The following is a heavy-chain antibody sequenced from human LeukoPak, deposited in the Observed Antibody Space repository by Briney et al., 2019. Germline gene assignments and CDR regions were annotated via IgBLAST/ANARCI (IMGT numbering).Heavy chain of an antibody. CDR3: ARGGSGWSRDY. V-gene: IGHV1-18*01. Sequence: ASVKVSCKASGYTFTYYGLGWVRQAPGQGLEWMGWISPDTGNTHYEQKFQGRVTMTTDTSTSTAYMELSSLRSDDTAVYYCARGGSGWSRDYWGQGTLVTVSS. CDR2: ISPDTGNT. CDR1: GYTFTYYG. D-gene: IGHD6-19*01. J-gene: IGHJ4*02.